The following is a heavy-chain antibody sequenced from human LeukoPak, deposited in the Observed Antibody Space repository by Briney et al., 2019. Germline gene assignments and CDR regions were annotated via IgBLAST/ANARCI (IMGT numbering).Heavy chain of an antibody. CDR3: ARASHYDSSGLYFDY. V-gene: IGHV4-31*03. D-gene: IGHD3-22*01. CDR1: GGSIRGGGYY. Sequence: SETLSLTCTVPGGSIRGGGYYWSWIRQHPGMGLEWIVYIYSSGSTSYKPSLKRRVPISLDTSENQFSLKLTSVTAADTAVYYCARASHYDSSGLYFDYWGQGTLVTVSS. CDR2: IYSSGST. J-gene: IGHJ4*02.